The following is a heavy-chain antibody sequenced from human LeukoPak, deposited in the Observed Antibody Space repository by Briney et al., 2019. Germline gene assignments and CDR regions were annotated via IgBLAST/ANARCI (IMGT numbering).Heavy chain of an antibody. D-gene: IGHD5-18*01. CDR1: GGSISSYY. J-gene: IGHJ4*02. CDR2: IYYSGST. V-gene: IGHV4-39*01. CDR3: ASRGYSYGYLFDY. Sequence: SETLSLTCTVSGGSISSYYWGWIRQPPGKGLEWIGSIYYSGSTYYNPSLKSRVTISVDTSKNQFSLKLSSVTAADTAVYYCASRGYSYGYLFDYWGQGTLVTVSS.